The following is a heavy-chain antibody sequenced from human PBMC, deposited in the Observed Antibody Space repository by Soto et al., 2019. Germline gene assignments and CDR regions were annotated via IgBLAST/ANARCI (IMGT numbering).Heavy chain of an antibody. CDR1: LGTFSTYT. V-gene: IGHV1-69*01. J-gene: IGHJ5*02. CDR3: ARSQDSSGYWNNCFDP. CDR2: IIPLFGTA. D-gene: IGHD3-22*01. Sequence: ASVQVSCKASLGTFSTYTITCVRQAPGQGLEWMGGIIPLFGTANYAQKFQGRVTITADESTSTVYMELSSLRSEDTAVYYCARSQDSSGYWNNCFDPWGQGTLVTVSS.